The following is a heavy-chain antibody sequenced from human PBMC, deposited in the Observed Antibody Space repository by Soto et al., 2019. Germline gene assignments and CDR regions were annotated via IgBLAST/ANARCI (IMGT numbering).Heavy chain of an antibody. J-gene: IGHJ4*02. CDR1: GGSISSGGYY. CDR2: IYYSGST. V-gene: IGHV4-31*03. D-gene: IGHD3-22*01. CDR3: AREDYDSSGYYPQYYFDY. Sequence: QVQLQESGPGLVKPSQTLSLTCTVSGGSISSGGYYWSWIRQHPGKGLEWIGYIYYSGSTYYNPSLKSRVTISVDTSKNQFSLKLSSVTAADMAVYYCAREDYDSSGYYPQYYFDYWGQGTLVTVSS.